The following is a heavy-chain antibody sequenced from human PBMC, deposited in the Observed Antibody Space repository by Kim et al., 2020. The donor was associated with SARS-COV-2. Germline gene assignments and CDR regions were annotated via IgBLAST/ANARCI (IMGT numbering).Heavy chain of an antibody. D-gene: IGHD4-17*01. CDR3: ARAVTKGTTYYYYYMDV. CDR1: GGSFSGYY. CDR2: INHSGST. Sequence: SETLSLTCAVYGGSFSGYYWSWIRQPPGKGLEWIGEINHSGSTNYNPSLKSRVTISVDTSKNQFSLKLSSVTAADTAVYYCARAVTKGTTYYYYYMDVWGKGTTVTVSS. V-gene: IGHV4-34*01. J-gene: IGHJ6*03.